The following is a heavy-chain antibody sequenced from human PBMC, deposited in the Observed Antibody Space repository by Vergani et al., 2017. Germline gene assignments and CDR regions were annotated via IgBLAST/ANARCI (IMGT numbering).Heavy chain of an antibody. CDR2: IIPIFGTA. J-gene: IGHJ6*03. CDR3: ARSNSGSYYGGDYYYYMDV. CDR1: GGTFSSYA. D-gene: IGHD1-26*01. Sequence: QVQLVQSGAEVKKPGSSVKVSCKASGGTFSSYAISWVRQAPGQGLEWMGGIIPIFGTANYAQKFQGRVTITADESTSTAYMELSSLRSEDTAVYYCARSNSGSYYGGDYYYYMDVWGKGTTVTVSS. V-gene: IGHV1-69*12.